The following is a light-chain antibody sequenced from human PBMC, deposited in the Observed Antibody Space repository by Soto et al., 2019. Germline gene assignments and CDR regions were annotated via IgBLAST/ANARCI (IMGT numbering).Light chain of an antibody. CDR1: QGISSY. J-gene: IGKJ1*01. Sequence: AIRMTQSPSSFSASTGDRVTITCRASQGISSYLAWYQQKPGKAPKLLIYAASTLQSGVPSRFSGSGSGTDFTLTISSLQSEDFVVYYCQQYNNWPGTFGQGTKVDIK. CDR3: QQYNNWPGT. V-gene: IGKV1-8*01. CDR2: AAS.